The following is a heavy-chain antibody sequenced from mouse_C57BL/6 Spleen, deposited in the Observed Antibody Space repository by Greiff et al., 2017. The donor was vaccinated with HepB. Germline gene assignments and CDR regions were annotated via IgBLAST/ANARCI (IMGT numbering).Heavy chain of an antibody. CDR1: GFTFSDYG. CDR2: ISSGSSTI. V-gene: IGHV5-17*01. Sequence: EVKVVESGGGLVKPGGSLKLSCAASGFTFSDYGMHWVRQAPEKGLEWVAYISSGSSTIYYADTVKGRFTISRDNAKNTLFLQMTSLRSEDTAMYYCARGEGYAMDYWGQGTSVTVSS. J-gene: IGHJ4*01. CDR3: ARGEGYAMDY.